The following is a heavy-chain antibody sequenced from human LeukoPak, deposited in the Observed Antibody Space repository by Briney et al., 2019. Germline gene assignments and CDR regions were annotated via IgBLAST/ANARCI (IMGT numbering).Heavy chain of an antibody. J-gene: IGHJ4*02. CDR2: INPNSGGT. CDR3: ARGATGIAAADDY. V-gene: IGHV1-2*02. D-gene: IGHD6-13*01. Sequence: GASVKVSCKASGYTFTGYYMHWVRQAPGQGLEWMGWINPNSGGTNYAQKFQGRVTMTRDTSINTAYMELSRLRSDDTAVYYCARGATGIAAADDYWGQGTLVTVSS. CDR1: GYTFTGYY.